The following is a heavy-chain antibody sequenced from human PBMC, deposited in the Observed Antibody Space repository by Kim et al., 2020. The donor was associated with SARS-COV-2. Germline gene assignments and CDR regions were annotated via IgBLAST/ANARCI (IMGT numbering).Heavy chain of an antibody. CDR2: IIPIFGTA. V-gene: IGHV1-69*06. CDR3: AEGLGGSYDEGGDAFDI. CDR1: GGTFSSYA. D-gene: IGHD1-26*01. J-gene: IGHJ3*02. Sequence: SVKVSCKASGGTFSSYAISWVRQAPGQGLEWMGGIIPIFGTANYAQKFQGRVTITADKSTSTAYMELSSLRSEDTAGYYCAEGLGGSYDEGGDAFDIWGQGTMVTVSS.